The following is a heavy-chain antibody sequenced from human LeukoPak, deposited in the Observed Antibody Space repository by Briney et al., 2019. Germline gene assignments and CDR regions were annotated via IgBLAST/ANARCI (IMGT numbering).Heavy chain of an antibody. J-gene: IGHJ4*02. CDR1: GFTFSDYY. CDR3: ARAAQNWNNAPYFDF. CDR2: IYSSGTT. D-gene: IGHD1/OR15-1a*01. Sequence: LRLSCAASGFTFSDYYMSWIRQHPGKGLDWIGYIYSSGTTYYNPSLKSRLTISVDTSKNQFSLKLSSVTAADTAVYYCARAAQNWNNAPYFDFWGQETLVTVSS. V-gene: IGHV4-31*02.